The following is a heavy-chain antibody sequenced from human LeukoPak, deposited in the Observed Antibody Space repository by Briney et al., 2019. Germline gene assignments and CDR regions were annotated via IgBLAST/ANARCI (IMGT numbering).Heavy chain of an antibody. CDR2: VSASGSL. CDR1: GFTFSSYA. Sequence: PGGSLRLSCAASGFTFSSYAMNWVRQTPGKGLEWVALVSASGSLHYADSVKGRFTISRDNAKSTLYLQMSSLRVEDTAVYYCAKDLDGSGRYEDVWFDTWGQGTQVTVSS. D-gene: IGHD3-22*01. CDR3: AKDLDGSGRYEDVWFDT. J-gene: IGHJ5*02. V-gene: IGHV3-23*01.